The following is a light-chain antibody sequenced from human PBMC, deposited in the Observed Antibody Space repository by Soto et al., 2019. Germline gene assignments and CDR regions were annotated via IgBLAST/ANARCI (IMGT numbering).Light chain of an antibody. CDR3: QQYGSPRVT. CDR2: GAS. J-gene: IGKJ3*01. Sequence: EIVLTQSPGTLSLSPGERATLSCRASQSVTSSNLAWYQQKPGQAPRLLIYGASSSATGIPDRFSGSGSGTDFTLTISRLEPEDFAVYYCQQYGSPRVTFGPGTKVDIK. CDR1: QSVTSSN. V-gene: IGKV3-20*01.